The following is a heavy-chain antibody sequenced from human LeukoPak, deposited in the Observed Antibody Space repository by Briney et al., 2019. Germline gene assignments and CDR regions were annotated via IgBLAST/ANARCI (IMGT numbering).Heavy chain of an antibody. CDR2: ISYDGSNK. CDR1: GFTFSSYA. Sequence: GRSLRLSCAASGFTFSSYAMHWVRQAPGKGLEWVAVISYDGSNKYYADSVKGRFTISRDNSKNTLHLQMNSLRAEDTAVYYCARARVERQLVRTDFDYWGQGTLVTVSS. CDR3: ARARVERQLVRTDFDY. V-gene: IGHV3-30-3*01. J-gene: IGHJ4*02. D-gene: IGHD6-6*01.